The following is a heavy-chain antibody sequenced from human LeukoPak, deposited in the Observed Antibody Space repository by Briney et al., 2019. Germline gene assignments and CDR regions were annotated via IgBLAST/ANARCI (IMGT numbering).Heavy chain of an antibody. Sequence: GASVKVSCKASGYTFTSYAMHWVRQAPGQRLEWMGWINPHSGDTNYTQKFQGGVTMTRDTSITTAYMELSSLRSDDTAVYYCARDVGEYCSSTNCYASHYWGQGTLVTVSS. D-gene: IGHD2-2*01. CDR2: INPHSGDT. CDR3: ARDVGEYCSSTNCYASHY. J-gene: IGHJ4*02. CDR1: GYTFTSYA. V-gene: IGHV1-2*02.